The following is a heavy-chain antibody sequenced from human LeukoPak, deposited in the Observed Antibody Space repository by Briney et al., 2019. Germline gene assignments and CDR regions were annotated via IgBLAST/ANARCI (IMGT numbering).Heavy chain of an antibody. V-gene: IGHV4-4*07. D-gene: IGHD3-10*01. CDR3: AREGREYSGSGSYYYYYGMDV. J-gene: IGHJ6*02. Sequence: SETPSLTCTVSGGSISSYYWSWIRQPAGKGLEWIGRIYTSGSTNYNPSLKSRVTMSVDTSKNQFSLKLSSVTAADTAVYYCAREGREYSGSGSYYYYYGMDVWGQGTTVTVSS. CDR2: IYTSGST. CDR1: GGSISSYY.